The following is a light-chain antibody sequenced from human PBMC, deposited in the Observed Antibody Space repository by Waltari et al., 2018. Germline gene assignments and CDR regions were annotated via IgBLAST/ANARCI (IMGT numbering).Light chain of an antibody. CDR2: GQS. V-gene: IGLV3-19*01. CDR3: HSRDSSSTRF. Sequence: SSELTQDPTVSVALGQTARITCHGDSLRSYYPSWYQQRPGQAPILVFYGQSSRPSGVPDRFSGSISGNTASLTITGAQAEDEADYYCHSRDSSSTRFFGGGTRLTV. CDR1: SLRSYY. J-gene: IGLJ2*01.